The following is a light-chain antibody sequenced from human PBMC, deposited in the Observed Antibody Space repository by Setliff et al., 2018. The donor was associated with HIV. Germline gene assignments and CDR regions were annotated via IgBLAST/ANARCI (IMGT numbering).Light chain of an antibody. CDR3: SSYTSSSTLYV. V-gene: IGLV2-14*01. CDR2: EVS. CDR1: SRDVGGYNY. Sequence: QSVLTQPASVSGSPGQSITISCTGTSRDVGGYNYVSWYQQHPGKAPKLMIYEVSNRPSGVSNRFSGSKSGNTASLTISGVQAEDEADYYCSSYTSSSTLYVFGTGTKGTV. J-gene: IGLJ1*01.